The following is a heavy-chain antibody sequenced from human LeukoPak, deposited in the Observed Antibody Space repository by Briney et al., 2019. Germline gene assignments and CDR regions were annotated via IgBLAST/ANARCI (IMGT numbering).Heavy chain of an antibody. CDR3: ARDSGGLDCGGDCYSFDF. D-gene: IGHD2-21*02. CDR2: IYSGGST. J-gene: IGHJ4*02. Sequence: GGSLRLSCAASGFSVSRNYMNWVRQAPGKGLEWVSVIYSGGSTYYADSVKGRFTISRDNSKNTLYLQMNSLRAEDTAVYYCARDSGGLDCGGDCYSFDFWGQGTLVTVSS. V-gene: IGHV3-53*01. CDR1: GFSVSRNY.